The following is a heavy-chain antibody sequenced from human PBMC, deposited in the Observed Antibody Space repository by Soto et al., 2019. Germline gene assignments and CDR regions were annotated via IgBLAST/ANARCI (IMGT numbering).Heavy chain of an antibody. V-gene: IGHV2-26*01. CDR1: GFSLSNARMG. D-gene: IGHD3-22*01. Sequence: SGPTLVNPTETLTLTCTVSGFSLSNARMGVSWIRQPPGKALEWLAHIFSNDEKPYSTSLKSRLTISKDTSKSQVVLTMTNMDPVNTATYYCARVTYYYDSSGYYYDPALDYWGQGTLVTVSS. CDR2: IFSNDEK. J-gene: IGHJ4*02. CDR3: ARVTYYYDSSGYYYDPALDY.